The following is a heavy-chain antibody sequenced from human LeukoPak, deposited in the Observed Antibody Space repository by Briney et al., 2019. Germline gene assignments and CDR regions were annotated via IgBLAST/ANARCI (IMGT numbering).Heavy chain of an antibody. J-gene: IGHJ6*03. CDR3: ARDYNYGIYYYMDV. V-gene: IGHV3-7*01. D-gene: IGHD4-17*01. CDR1: GFTFSSYW. Sequence: GGSLRLSCAASGFTFSSYWMSWVRQAPGKGLEWVANIKQDGSEKYYVDSVKGRFTISRDNAKNSLYLQMNSLRAEDTAVYYCARDYNYGIYYYMDVWGKGTTVTASS. CDR2: IKQDGSEK.